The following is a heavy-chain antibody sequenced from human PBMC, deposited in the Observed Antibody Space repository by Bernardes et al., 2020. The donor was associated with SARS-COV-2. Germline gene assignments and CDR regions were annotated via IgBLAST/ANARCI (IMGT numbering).Heavy chain of an antibody. CDR1: GVTFTSSA. D-gene: IGHD2-8*01. CDR2: IDVDGGGT. Sequence: SVKVSCKASGVTFTSSAVQWVRQARGQRLEWIGGIDVDGGGTNYAHGFRERVIITWDMSTRTGYMDLNSLRAEDTAVYYCARLITGACFRLDVFGQGTTVTVSS. CDR3: ARLITGACFRLDV. J-gene: IGHJ6*02. V-gene: IGHV1-58*01.